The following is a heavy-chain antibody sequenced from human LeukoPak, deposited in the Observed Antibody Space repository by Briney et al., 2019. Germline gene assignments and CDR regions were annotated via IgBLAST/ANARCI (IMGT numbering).Heavy chain of an antibody. J-gene: IGHJ4*02. D-gene: IGHD3-10*02. Sequence: PGGSLRLSCAASGFTFSSYAMSWVRQAPGKGLVWVSRTNNDGSSTTYADFVKGRFTSSRDNAKNTLYLQMDSLRAEDTAVYYCTRSVFPYYFDCWGQGTLVTVSS. CDR1: GFTFSSYA. CDR3: TRSVFPYYFDC. CDR2: TNNDGSST. V-gene: IGHV3-74*01.